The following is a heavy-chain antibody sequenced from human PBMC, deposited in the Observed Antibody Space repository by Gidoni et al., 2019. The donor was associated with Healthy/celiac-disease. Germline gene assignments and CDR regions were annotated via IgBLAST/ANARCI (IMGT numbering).Heavy chain of an antibody. V-gene: IGHV1-69*09. J-gene: IGHJ6*02. CDR3: ATPGGTAAEAGWVSYYYYGMDV. Sequence: QVQLVQSGAEVKKPGSSVTFSCKASGGTFSSYAISWVRQAPGQGLEWMGRIIPILGIANYAQKFQGRVTITADKSTSTAYMELSSLRSEDTAVYYCATPGGTAAEAGWVSYYYYGMDVWGQGTTVTVSS. D-gene: IGHD6-13*01. CDR1: GGTFSSYA. CDR2: IIPILGIA.